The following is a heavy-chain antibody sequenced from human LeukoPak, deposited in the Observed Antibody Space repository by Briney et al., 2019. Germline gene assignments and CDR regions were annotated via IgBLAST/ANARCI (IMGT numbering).Heavy chain of an antibody. CDR1: GGSISSSSYY. V-gene: IGHV4-39*07. Sequence: PSETLSLTCTVSGGSISSSSYYCGWVRQSRGEGLEWIGSIYYSGSTYYNSSLKSRVTISVDTSKNHFSLKLSSVTAADTAVYYCARVSVHGYSDYWGQGTLVTVSS. CDR2: IYYSGST. J-gene: IGHJ4*02. CDR3: ARVSVHGYSDY. D-gene: IGHD3-16*02.